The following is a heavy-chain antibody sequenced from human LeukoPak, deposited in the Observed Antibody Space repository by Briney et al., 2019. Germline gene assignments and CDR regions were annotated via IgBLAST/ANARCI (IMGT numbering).Heavy chain of an antibody. CDR3: ARENSGSYREFDY. CDR2: IYTSGST. J-gene: IGHJ4*02. Sequence: SETLSLTCTVSGGSISNYYWSWIRQPAGKGLEWIGRIYTSGSTNCNPSLKSRVTMSVDTSKNHFSLKLSSVTAADTAVFYCARENSGSYREFDYWGQGTLVTFSS. V-gene: IGHV4-4*07. D-gene: IGHD1-26*01. CDR1: GGSISNYY.